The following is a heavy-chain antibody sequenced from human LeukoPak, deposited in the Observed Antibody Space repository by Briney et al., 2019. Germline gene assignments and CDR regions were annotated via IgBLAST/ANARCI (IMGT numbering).Heavy chain of an antibody. CDR1: GLTFSKAW. Sequence: GGSLRLSCAASGLTFSKAWMSWVRQAPGKGLEWVGRIKSKIDGGTIEYAAPVKGRFTISRDDSKNTQYLQMNSLKTEDTAVYYCTTDGYCSGGNCYSFDYWGQGTLVTVPS. D-gene: IGHD2-15*01. CDR3: TTDGYCSGGNCYSFDY. CDR2: IKSKIDGGTI. J-gene: IGHJ4*02. V-gene: IGHV3-15*01.